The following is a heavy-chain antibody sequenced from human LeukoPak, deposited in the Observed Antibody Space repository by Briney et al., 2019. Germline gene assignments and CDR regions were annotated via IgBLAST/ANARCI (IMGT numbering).Heavy chain of an antibody. CDR3: AKASTVTTPDFDY. Sequence: GGSLRLSCAASGFTFNNAWMSWVRQAPGKGLEWVGRIKSNSDGGTTDYAAPVKGRFITSRDDSKNTLYLHMNSLKSEDTAMYYCAKASTVTTPDFDYWGQGTLVTVSS. CDR2: IKSNSDGGTT. CDR1: GFTFNNAW. D-gene: IGHD4-17*01. V-gene: IGHV3-15*01. J-gene: IGHJ4*02.